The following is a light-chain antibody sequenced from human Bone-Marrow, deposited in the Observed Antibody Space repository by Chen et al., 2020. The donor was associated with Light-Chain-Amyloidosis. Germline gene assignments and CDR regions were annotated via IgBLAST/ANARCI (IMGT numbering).Light chain of an antibody. J-gene: IGLJ3*02. CDR3: SSYTGSSWV. CDR2: DVS. V-gene: IGLV2-14*01. Sequence: FALPQPASVSWSPVQSITISCTGTSSDVGAYNSVSWYQQHPGKAPKLMIYDVSNRPSGVSNRFSGSKSGNTASLTISGLQAEDEADYYCSSYTGSSWVFGGGTKLTVL. CDR1: SSDVGAYNS.